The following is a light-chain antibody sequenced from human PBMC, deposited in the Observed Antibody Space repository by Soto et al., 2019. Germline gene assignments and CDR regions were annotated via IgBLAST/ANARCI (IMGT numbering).Light chain of an antibody. CDR3: QQYVDSTWT. CDR2: GAS. J-gene: IGKJ1*01. CDR1: QSITSSY. Sequence: EIVLTQSPGTLSLSPGERATLSYRASQSITSSYLAWYQQKPGQAPRLLIYGASSRATGIPDRFSGSGSGTDFTLTISRLEPEDFAVYYCQQYVDSTWTFGQGTKVEIK. V-gene: IGKV3-20*01.